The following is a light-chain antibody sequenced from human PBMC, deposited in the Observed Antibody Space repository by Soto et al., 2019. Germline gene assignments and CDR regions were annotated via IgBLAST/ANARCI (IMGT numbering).Light chain of an antibody. V-gene: IGKV1-39*01. J-gene: IGKJ1*01. CDR1: QYVDRY. Sequence: DIQMTQSPSSLSASVGDSVTITCRTSQYVDRYLSWYQQIPGRAPKLLIYSASSLVTGVPPRFRGSASGTEFTRSISSLQREDFATYFCQQSSNIPWTYGQVTKVEMK. CDR2: SAS. CDR3: QQSSNIPWT.